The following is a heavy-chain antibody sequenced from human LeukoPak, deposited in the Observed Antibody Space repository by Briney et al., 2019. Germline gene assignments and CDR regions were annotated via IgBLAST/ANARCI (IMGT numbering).Heavy chain of an antibody. D-gene: IGHD6-13*01. V-gene: IGHV3-23*01. CDR3: AKWGSIGAAGTGLDY. CDR1: GFTFSSHA. CDR2: ISGSGGST. Sequence: ETGGSLRLSCAASGFTFSSHAMSWVRQAPGKGLEWVSAISGSGGSTYYADSVKGRFTISRDKSKNTLYLQMNSLRAEDTAVYYCAKWGSIGAAGTGLDYWGQGTLVTVSS. J-gene: IGHJ4*02.